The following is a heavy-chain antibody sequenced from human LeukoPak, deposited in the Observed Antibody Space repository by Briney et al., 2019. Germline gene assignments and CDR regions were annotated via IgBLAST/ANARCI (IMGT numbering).Heavy chain of an antibody. CDR1: GGSFSGYY. J-gene: IGHJ4*02. D-gene: IGHD3-10*01. Sequence: PSETLSLTCAVYGGSFSGYYWSWIRQPPGKGLEWIGEINHSGSTNYNPSLKSRVTISVDTSKNQFSLKLSSVTAADTAVYYCAGRYGGTMVRGVLDYWGQGTLVTVSS. V-gene: IGHV4-34*01. CDR2: INHSGST. CDR3: AGRYGGTMVRGVLDY.